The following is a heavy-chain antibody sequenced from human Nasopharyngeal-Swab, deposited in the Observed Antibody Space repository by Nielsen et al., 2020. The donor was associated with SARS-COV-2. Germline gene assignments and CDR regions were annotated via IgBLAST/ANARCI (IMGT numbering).Heavy chain of an antibody. D-gene: IGHD1-7*01. V-gene: IGHV3-30*02. CDR1: GTTFSRYG. J-gene: IGHJ4*02. CDR3: AKDLRAGMVLMGTTDY. CDR2: IQNDGSKK. Sequence: GGSLRLPCTVSGTTFSRYGMHWVRQAPGKGLEWVAFIQNDGSKKYSVASVKGRFTLSRDDSKNTMYLQMNSLSPEDTAVYYCAKDLRAGMVLMGTTDYWGQGTLVTVSS.